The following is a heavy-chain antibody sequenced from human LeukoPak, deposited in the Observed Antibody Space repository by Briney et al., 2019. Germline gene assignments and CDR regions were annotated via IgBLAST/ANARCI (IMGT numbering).Heavy chain of an antibody. CDR2: IYYSGST. Sequence: NPSETLSLTCTVSGGSISSYYWSWIRQPPGKGLEWIGYIYYSGSTNYNPSLKSRVTISVDTSKNQFSLKLSSVTAADTAVYYCARDRGDHWFDPWGQGTLVTVSS. CDR1: GGSISSYY. V-gene: IGHV4-59*01. CDR3: ARDRGDHWFDP. J-gene: IGHJ5*02. D-gene: IGHD5-24*01.